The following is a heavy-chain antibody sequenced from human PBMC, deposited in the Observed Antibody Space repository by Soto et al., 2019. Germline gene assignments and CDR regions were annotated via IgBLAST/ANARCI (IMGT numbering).Heavy chain of an antibody. J-gene: IGHJ6*02. CDR3: AREGSSYYYYYGMDV. Sequence: GGSLRLSCAASGFTFSSYGMHWVRQAPGKGLEWVAVIWYDGSNKYYADSVKGRFTISRDNSKNTLYLQMNSLRAEDTAVYYCAREGSSYYYYYGMDVWGQGTTVTVSS. CDR1: GFTFSSYG. D-gene: IGHD6-6*01. V-gene: IGHV3-33*01. CDR2: IWYDGSNK.